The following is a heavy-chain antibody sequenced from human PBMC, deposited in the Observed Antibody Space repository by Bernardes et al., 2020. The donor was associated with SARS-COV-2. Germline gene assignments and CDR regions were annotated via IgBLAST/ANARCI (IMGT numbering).Heavy chain of an antibody. CDR3: ARQKTVLRFLEWLRYGMDV. J-gene: IGHJ6*02. D-gene: IGHD3-3*01. CDR1: GGSFSGYY. V-gene: IGHV4-34*01. CDR2: INHSGST. Sequence: ETLSLTCAVYGGSFSGYYWSWIRQPPGKGLEWIGEINHSGSTNYNPSLKSRVTISVDTSKNQFSLKLSSVTAADTAVYYCARQKTVLRFLEWLRYGMDVWGQGTTVTVSS.